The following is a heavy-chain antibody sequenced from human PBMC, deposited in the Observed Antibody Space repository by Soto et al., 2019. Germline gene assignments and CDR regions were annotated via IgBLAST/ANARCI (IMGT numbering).Heavy chain of an antibody. J-gene: IGHJ6*02. Sequence: QVQLVQSGAEVKKPGSSVKVSCKASGGTFSSYAISWVRQAPGQGLEWMGGIIPIFGTANYAQKFQGRVTITANESTSTAYMVLSSLRSEDTAVYYCGRSYSSRWYQKEGMDVWGQGTTVTVSS. CDR2: IIPIFGTA. CDR1: GGTFSSYA. CDR3: GRSYSSRWYQKEGMDV. D-gene: IGHD6-13*01. V-gene: IGHV1-69*01.